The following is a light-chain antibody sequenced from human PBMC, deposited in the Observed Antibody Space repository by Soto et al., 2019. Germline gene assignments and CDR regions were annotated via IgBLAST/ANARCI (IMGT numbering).Light chain of an antibody. CDR2: GAR. CDR3: QQRSDWPIT. Sequence: VLTQSPGTLSLYPGERATLSCRASQSFTIGYLAWFQQKPGQAPRLLIYGARTRATGVPDRFSGSGSGTDFTLTISSLQPEDFATYYCQQRSDWPITFGQGTRLQIK. CDR1: QSFTIGY. V-gene: IGKV3D-20*02. J-gene: IGKJ5*01.